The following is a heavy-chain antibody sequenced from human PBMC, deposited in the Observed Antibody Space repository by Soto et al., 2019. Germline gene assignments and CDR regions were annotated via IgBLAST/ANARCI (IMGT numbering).Heavy chain of an antibody. CDR3: ANCPTLYTPTYNWFDP. CDR1: GFTLSRYA. D-gene: IGHD2-15*01. V-gene: IGHV3-23*01. J-gene: IGHJ5*02. CDR2: MTSSGGST. Sequence: EVQLLESGGGLVQPGGSLRLSCAGSGFTLSRYAMTWVRQAPGKGLEWVSTMTSSGGSTYYADSVKGRFTISRDNSRNTLYLQMNSLRAEDTAVYYCANCPTLYTPTYNWFDPWGQGTLVTVSS.